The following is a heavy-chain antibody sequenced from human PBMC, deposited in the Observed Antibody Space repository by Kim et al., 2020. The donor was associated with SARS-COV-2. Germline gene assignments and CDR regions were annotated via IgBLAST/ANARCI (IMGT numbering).Heavy chain of an antibody. CDR3: ARVGGNSGILLDY. D-gene: IGHD3-10*01. J-gene: IGHJ4*02. CDR2: ISGGSGTM. V-gene: IGHV3-48*04. Sequence: GGSLRLSCTASGFTFSSYNMNWVRQAPGKGLEWVSYISGGSGTMHYADSVKGRFTTSRDNAQNSLYLQMNSLRGDDTAMYYCARVGGNSGILLDYWGQGTLVTVSS. CDR1: GFTFSSYN.